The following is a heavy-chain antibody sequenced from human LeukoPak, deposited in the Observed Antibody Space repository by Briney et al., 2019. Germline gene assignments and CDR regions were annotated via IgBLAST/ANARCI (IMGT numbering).Heavy chain of an antibody. D-gene: IGHD6-13*01. V-gene: IGHV3-23*01. J-gene: IGHJ5*02. CDR1: GFTFRSYA. Sequence: PGGSLRLSCAASGFTFRSYAMRWVRQARGKGLEWVSAISASRGSTSSADSVTARFTISTDNSKNTLYLQMNRLRAEDTAVYYCAKAQIAAAEIAWFDPWGQGTLVTVSS. CDR2: ISASRGST. CDR3: AKAQIAAAEIAWFDP.